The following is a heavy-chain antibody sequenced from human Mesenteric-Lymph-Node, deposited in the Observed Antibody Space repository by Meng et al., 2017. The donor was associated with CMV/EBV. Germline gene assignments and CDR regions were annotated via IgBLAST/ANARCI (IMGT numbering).Heavy chain of an antibody. CDR2: INHSGST. CDR3: ARRGQLWLNY. Sequence: SETLSLTCTVSSGSISSSIYYWVWIRQPPGKGLEWIGEINHSGSTNYNPSLKSRVTISVDTSKNQFSLKLSSVTAADTAVYYCARRGQLWLNYWGQGTLVTVSS. D-gene: IGHD5-18*01. V-gene: IGHV4-39*07. J-gene: IGHJ4*02. CDR1: SGSISSSIYY.